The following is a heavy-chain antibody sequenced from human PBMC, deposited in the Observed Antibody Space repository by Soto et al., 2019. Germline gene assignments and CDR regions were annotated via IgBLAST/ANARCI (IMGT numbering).Heavy chain of an antibody. J-gene: IGHJ6*02. CDR2: INTYSGNT. Sequence: QVQLVQSGAEVKKPGASVKVSCKASDYTFTSYGISWVRQAPGQGLEWMGWINTYSGNTDYARKFQGRVTMPTDTSTSTAYKEMRSLRFADMAVYYCARAAETRYYGMDVWGQGTTVTVSS. V-gene: IGHV1-18*03. CDR1: DYTFTSYG. CDR3: ARAAETRYYGMDV.